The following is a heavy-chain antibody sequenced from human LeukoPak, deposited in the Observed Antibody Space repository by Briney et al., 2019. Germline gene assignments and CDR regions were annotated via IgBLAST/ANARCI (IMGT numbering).Heavy chain of an antibody. CDR2: IYYSGST. V-gene: IGHV4-34*09. J-gene: IGHJ4*02. CDR3: ARLGNNDYGDYPPPFGY. CDR1: GGSFSGYY. Sequence: PSETLSLTCAVYGGSFSGYYWSWIRQPPGKGLEWIGYIYYSGSTYYNPSLKSRVTISVDTSKNQFSLKLSSVTAADTAVYYCARLGNNDYGDYPPPFGYWGQGTLVTVSS. D-gene: IGHD4-17*01.